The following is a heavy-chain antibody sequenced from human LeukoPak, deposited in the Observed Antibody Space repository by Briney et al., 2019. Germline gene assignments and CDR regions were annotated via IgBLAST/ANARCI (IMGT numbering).Heavy chain of an antibody. V-gene: IGHV3-30*02. CDR3: AKDGGWTFDM. D-gene: IGHD2-15*01. CDR1: GFTFSSYG. CDR2: IGQDGTTK. Sequence: GGSLRLSCAASGFTFSSYGMHWVRQAPGEGLEWVAFIGQDGTTKYYADFVKGRFTISEDNSKNTAHLQMNSLRPEDTAIYYCAKDGGWTFDMWGHGTRVTVSS. J-gene: IGHJ3*02.